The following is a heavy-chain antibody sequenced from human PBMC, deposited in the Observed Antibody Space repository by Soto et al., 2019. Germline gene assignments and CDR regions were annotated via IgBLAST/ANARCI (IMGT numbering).Heavy chain of an antibody. CDR1: GFTFINYA. Sequence: GGSLRLSCAASGFTFINYAMTWVRQAPGKGLEWVSAISGGGGSTYYADSVKGRFTISRDNSKNTLYLQMNSLRAEDTAVYYCAKTYSSSWYPQGYWGQGTLVTVSS. J-gene: IGHJ4*02. D-gene: IGHD6-13*01. V-gene: IGHV3-23*01. CDR2: ISGGGGST. CDR3: AKTYSSSWYPQGY.